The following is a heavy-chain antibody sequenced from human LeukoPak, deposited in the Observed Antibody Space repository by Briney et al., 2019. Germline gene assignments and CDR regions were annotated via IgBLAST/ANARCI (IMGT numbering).Heavy chain of an antibody. CDR1: GYTFTGYY. J-gene: IGHJ4*02. D-gene: IGHD3-9*01. CDR3: AQTYYDILTGYYRALDY. CDR2: IIPNSGGT. Sequence: EASVKVSCKASGYTFTGYYMHWVRQAPGQGLEWMGWIIPNSGGTNYAQKFQGRVTMTRDTSISTAYMELSRLRSDDTAVYYCAQTYYDILTGYYRALDYWGQGTLVTVSS. V-gene: IGHV1-2*02.